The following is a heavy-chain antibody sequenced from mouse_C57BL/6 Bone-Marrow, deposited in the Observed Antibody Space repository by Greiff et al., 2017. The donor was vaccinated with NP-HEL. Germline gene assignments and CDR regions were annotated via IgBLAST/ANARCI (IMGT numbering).Heavy chain of an antibody. CDR2: IWRGGST. CDR3: AKNRDWVYWYFDV. D-gene: IGHD4-1*01. CDR1: GFSLTSYG. Sequence: QVQLQQSGPGLVQPSQCLSITCTVSGFSLTSYGVHWVRQSPGKGLEWLGVIWRGGSTDYNAAFMSRLSITKDNSKSQVFFKMNSLQADDTAIYYCAKNRDWVYWYFDVWGTGTTVTVSS. J-gene: IGHJ1*03. V-gene: IGHV2-5*01.